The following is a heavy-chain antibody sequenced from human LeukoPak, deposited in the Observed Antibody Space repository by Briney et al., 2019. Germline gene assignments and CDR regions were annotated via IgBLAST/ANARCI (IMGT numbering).Heavy chain of an antibody. D-gene: IGHD2-21*02. J-gene: IGHJ3*02. V-gene: IGHV4-28*05. Sequence: PSDTLSLTCSVSGYSISTSNYWAWIRQPPGRGLEWIGHIYYSGGIYYNPPLKSRVTMSVDTSRNQFSLKLSSVTAVDTAVYYCARKTTAGPTKAAFDIWGQGTMVAV. CDR3: ARKTTAGPTKAAFDI. CDR1: GYSISTSNY. CDR2: IYYSGGI.